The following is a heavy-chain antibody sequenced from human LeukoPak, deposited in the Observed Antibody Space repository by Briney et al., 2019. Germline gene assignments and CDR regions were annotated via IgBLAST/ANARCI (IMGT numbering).Heavy chain of an antibody. D-gene: IGHD1-1*01. CDR3: ARDIVQLPVYNWFDP. CDR2: IYTSGST. J-gene: IGHJ5*02. CDR1: GGSISRYY. V-gene: IGHV4-4*07. Sequence: SETLSLTCTVSGGSISRYYWSWLRQPAGKGLEWIGRIYTSGSTNSNPSLKSRVTMSVDTFKNQLSLKLSSVTAADTAVYYCARDIVQLPVYNWFDPWGQGTLVTVSS.